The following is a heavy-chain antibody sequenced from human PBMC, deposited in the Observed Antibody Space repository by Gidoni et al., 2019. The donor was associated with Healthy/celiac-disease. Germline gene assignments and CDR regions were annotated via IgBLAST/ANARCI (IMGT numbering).Heavy chain of an antibody. CDR1: GFTFSRYG. CDR2: ISDDGSNK. V-gene: IGHV3-30*18. D-gene: IGHD1-20*01. Sequence: QVQLVESGGGVVQPGRSLRLSCAASGFTFSRYGMHWVRQPPGKGLEWVAVISDDGSNKYYADSVKGRFTSSRDNSKNTLYLQMNSLRAEDTAVYYCAKDDEPRNWKLSPMDVWGQGTTVTVSS. CDR3: AKDDEPRNWKLSPMDV. J-gene: IGHJ6*02.